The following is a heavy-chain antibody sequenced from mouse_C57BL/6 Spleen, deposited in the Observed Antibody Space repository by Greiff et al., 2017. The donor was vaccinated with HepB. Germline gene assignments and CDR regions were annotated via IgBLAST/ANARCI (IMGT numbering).Heavy chain of an antibody. CDR2: ISDGGSYT. CDR3: ARVGYRRDYFDY. CDR1: GFTFSSYA. J-gene: IGHJ2*01. D-gene: IGHD2-12*01. Sequence: EVMLVESGGGLVKPGGSLKLSCAASGFTFSSYAMSWVRQTPEKRLEWVATISDGGSYTYYPDNVKGRFTISRDHAKNNLYLQMSHLKSEDTAMYYCARVGYRRDYFDYWGQGTTLTVSS. V-gene: IGHV5-4*03.